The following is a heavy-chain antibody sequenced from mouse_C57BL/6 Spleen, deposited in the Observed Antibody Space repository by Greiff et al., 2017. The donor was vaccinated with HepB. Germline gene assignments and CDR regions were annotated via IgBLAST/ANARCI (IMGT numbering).Heavy chain of an antibody. V-gene: IGHV1-61*01. J-gene: IGHJ3*01. Sequence: VQLQQPGAELVRPGSSVKLSCKASGYTFTSYWMDWVKQRPGQGLEWIGNIYPSDSETHYNQKFKDKATLTVDKSSSTAYMQLSSLTSEDSAVYYCALLYYDYDGWFAYWGQGTLVTVSA. CDR2: IYPSDSET. D-gene: IGHD2-4*01. CDR1: GYTFTSYW. CDR3: ALLYYDYDGWFAY.